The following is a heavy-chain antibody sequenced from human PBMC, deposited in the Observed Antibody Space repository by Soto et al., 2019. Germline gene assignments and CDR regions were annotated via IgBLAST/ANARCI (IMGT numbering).Heavy chain of an antibody. Sequence: GGSLRLSCATSGFTFSNYWMAWVRQSPGKGPEWVANIRQDGAMEFYVDSVKGRFTISRDNAENSLYLQMNSLRAEDTAVYYCATHSPNYGTSHSVGFDSWGQGTLVTVSS. CDR1: GFTFSNYW. J-gene: IGHJ4*02. CDR2: IRQDGAME. CDR3: ATHSPNYGTSHSVGFDS. D-gene: IGHD1-26*01. V-gene: IGHV3-7*05.